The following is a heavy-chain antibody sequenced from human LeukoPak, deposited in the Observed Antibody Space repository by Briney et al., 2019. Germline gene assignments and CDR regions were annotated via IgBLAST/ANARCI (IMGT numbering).Heavy chain of an antibody. J-gene: IGHJ6*02. CDR2: INAGNGNT. V-gene: IGHV1-3*01. CDR3: ARDPYSVVAATGGYYYYGMDV. D-gene: IGHD2-15*01. Sequence: ASVKVSCKASGYTFTSYAMHWVRQAPGQRLEWMGWINAGNGNTKYSQKFQGRVTITRDTSASTAYMELSSLRSEDTAVYYCARDPYSVVAATGGYYYYGMDVWGQGTTVTVSS. CDR1: GYTFTSYA.